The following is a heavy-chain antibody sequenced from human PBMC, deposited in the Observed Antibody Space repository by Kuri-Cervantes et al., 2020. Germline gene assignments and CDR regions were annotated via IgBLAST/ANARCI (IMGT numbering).Heavy chain of an antibody. J-gene: IGHJ6*03. CDR1: GYTPTELS. CDR2: FDPEDGET. CDR3: ARVTRRYNWNDLSRDYYYMDV. Sequence: ASVKVSCKVSGYTPTELSMHWVRQAPGKGLEWMGGFDPEDGETIYAQKFQGRVTMTTDTSTSTAYMELRSLRSDDTAVYYCARVTRRYNWNDLSRDYYYMDVWGKGTTVTVSS. D-gene: IGHD1-1*01. V-gene: IGHV1-24*01.